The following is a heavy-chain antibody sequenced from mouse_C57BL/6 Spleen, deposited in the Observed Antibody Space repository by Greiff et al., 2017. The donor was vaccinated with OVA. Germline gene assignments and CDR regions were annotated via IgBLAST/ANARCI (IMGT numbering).Heavy chain of an antibody. CDR1: GYTFTSYW. J-gene: IGHJ2*01. CDR2: IHPNSGST. D-gene: IGHD1-3*01. Sequence: QVQLQQPGAELVKPGASVKLSCKASGYTFTSYWMHWVKQRPGQGLEWIGMIHPNSGSTNYNEKFKSKATLTVDKSYSTAYMQLSSLTSEDSAVYYCARSGGGSSYYFDYWGQGTTLTVSS. V-gene: IGHV1-64*01. CDR3: ARSGGGSSYYFDY.